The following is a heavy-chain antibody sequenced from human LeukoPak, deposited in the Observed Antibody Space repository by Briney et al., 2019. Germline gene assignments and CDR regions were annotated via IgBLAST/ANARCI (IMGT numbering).Heavy chain of an antibody. Sequence: ASVKVSCKAFGYTFNDYYMHWMRQAPGQGPEWMGWINPNSGDTNYAQKLQGRVTMTRDTSISTTYMELSRLRFDDTAVYYCARDGSLDVWGHGTTVTVSS. D-gene: IGHD6-13*01. J-gene: IGHJ6*02. CDR3: ARDGSLDV. V-gene: IGHV1-2*02. CDR2: INPNSGDT. CDR1: GYTFNDYY.